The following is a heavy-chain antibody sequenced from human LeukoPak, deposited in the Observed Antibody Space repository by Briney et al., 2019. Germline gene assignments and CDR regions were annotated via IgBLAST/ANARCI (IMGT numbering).Heavy chain of an antibody. J-gene: IGHJ3*02. CDR2: MNPNSGNT. CDR1: GYTFTSYD. Sequence: ASVKVSCKASGYTFTSYDINWVRQATGQGLEWMGWMNPNSGNTGYAQKFQGRVTMTRNTSISTAYMELSSLRSEDTAVYYCARGGEYSSGWLDAFDIWGQGTMVTVSS. D-gene: IGHD6-19*01. CDR3: ARGGEYSSGWLDAFDI. V-gene: IGHV1-8*01.